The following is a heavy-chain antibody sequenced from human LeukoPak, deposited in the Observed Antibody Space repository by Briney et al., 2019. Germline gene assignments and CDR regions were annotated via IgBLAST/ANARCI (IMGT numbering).Heavy chain of an antibody. CDR1: GFTFNNYA. V-gene: IGHV3-23*01. J-gene: IGHJ4*02. CDR2: ISGTGGST. CDR3: AKDLQGSSWYSPDY. D-gene: IGHD6-13*01. Sequence: GGSLRLSCAASGFTFNNYAMSWVRQAPGKGLEWVSAISGTGGSTYYADSVKGRFTISRDNSKNTLYLQMNSLRAEDTAVYYCAKDLQGSSWYSPDYWGQGTLVTVSS.